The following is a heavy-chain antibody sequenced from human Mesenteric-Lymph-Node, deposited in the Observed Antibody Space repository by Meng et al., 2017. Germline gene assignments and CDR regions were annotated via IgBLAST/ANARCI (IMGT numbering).Heavy chain of an antibody. Sequence: GQLVQSGAEGKRPGSPVKVPCKASGGTFSSHAISWVRQAPGQGLEWMGGIIPIFGTANYAQKFQGRVTITADESTSTAYMELSSLRSEDTAVYYCARDATYYYDSSGYTDWGQGTLVTVSS. CDR2: IIPIFGTA. CDR1: GGTFSSHA. CDR3: ARDATYYYDSSGYTD. D-gene: IGHD3-22*01. J-gene: IGHJ4*02. V-gene: IGHV1-69*01.